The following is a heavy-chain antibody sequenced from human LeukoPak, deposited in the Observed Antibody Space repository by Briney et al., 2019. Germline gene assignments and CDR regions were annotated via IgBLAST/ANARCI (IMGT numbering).Heavy chain of an antibody. J-gene: IGHJ4*02. V-gene: IGHV3-7*01. CDR1: GFTFSSYS. D-gene: IGHD6-19*01. CDR3: AREGYSSGNIDY. CDR2: IKQDGSEK. Sequence: GGSLRLSCAASGFTFSSYSMNWVRQAPGKGLEWVAIIKQDGSEKYYVDSVKGRFTISRDNAKNSLYLQMNSLRAEDTAVYYCAREGYSSGNIDYWGQGTLVTVSS.